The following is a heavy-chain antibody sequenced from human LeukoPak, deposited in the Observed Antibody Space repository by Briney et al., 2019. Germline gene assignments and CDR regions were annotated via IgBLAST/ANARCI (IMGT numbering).Heavy chain of an antibody. CDR2: ISSSGGTV. CDR3: AGDLPH. J-gene: IGHJ4*02. Sequence: PGGSLRLSCAASGVTFSSYERCWVRPAPGKGLEWVSYISSSGGTVKYADSVKGRFTISRDNAKNSLYLQMNSLRAEDTAVYYCAGDLPHWGQGTLVTVSS. V-gene: IGHV3-48*03. CDR1: GVTFSSYE.